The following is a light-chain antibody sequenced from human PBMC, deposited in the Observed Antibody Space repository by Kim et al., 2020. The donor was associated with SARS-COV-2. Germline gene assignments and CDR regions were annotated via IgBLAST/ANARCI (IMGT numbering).Light chain of an antibody. J-gene: IGKJ4*01. CDR3: QQYDKWPLT. CDR1: QSVNSN. V-gene: IGKV3-15*01. CDR2: GAS. Sequence: VSPGERVSLSCRASQSVNSNLAWYQQKPGQGPRSLIFGASTRATGIPARFSGSGSGTEFTLTISSLQSEDFAIYYCQQYDKWPLTFGGGTKVDIK.